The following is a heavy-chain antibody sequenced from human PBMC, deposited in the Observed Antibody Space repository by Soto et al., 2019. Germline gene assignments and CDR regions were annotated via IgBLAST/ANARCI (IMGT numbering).Heavy chain of an antibody. Sequence: EVQLVESGGGLVQPGGSLTLSCAASGFTVSNHWMHWVRQAPGRGLESISRLKTDGTYTDYADSVKGRFTISRDNAKNILYLQMDSLRPEDTAVYYCARPKGAAYSAFDVWGQGTVVTVSS. J-gene: IGHJ3*01. V-gene: IGHV3-74*01. CDR2: LKTDGTYT. D-gene: IGHD2-21*01. CDR1: GFTVSNHW. CDR3: ARPKGAAYSAFDV.